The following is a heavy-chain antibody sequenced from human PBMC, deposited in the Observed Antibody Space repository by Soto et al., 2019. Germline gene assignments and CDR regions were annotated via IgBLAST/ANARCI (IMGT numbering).Heavy chain of an antibody. CDR3: ARGDIVVVVAPFVY. J-gene: IGHJ4*02. CDR1: GYTFTNSA. CDR2: INAGNGNT. Sequence: QVQLVQSGAEVKRPGASVRVSCKASGYTFTNSAMHWVRQAPGQRLEWMGWINAGNGNTKYSQKFQGRVTITRDTSASTAYMEMSSLRSEDTAVYYCARGDIVVVVAPFVYWGQGTLVTVSS. D-gene: IGHD2-15*01. V-gene: IGHV1-3*01.